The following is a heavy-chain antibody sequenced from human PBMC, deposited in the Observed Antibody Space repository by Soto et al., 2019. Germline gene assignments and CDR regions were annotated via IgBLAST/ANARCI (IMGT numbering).Heavy chain of an antibody. CDR3: ASTGPIAVAGLFDY. CDR1: GDTFSSYA. CDR2: IIPIFGTA. D-gene: IGHD6-19*01. J-gene: IGHJ4*02. V-gene: IGHV1-69*01. Sequence: QVQLVQSGAEVKKPGSSVKVSCKASGDTFSSYAISWVRQAPGQGLEWMGGIIPIFGTANYAQKFQGGVTITADESTSTAYMELSSLRSEDTAVYYCASTGPIAVAGLFDYWGQGTLVTVSS.